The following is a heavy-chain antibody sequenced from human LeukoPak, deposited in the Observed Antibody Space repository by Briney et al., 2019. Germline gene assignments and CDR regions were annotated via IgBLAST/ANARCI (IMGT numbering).Heavy chain of an antibody. Sequence: ASVKVSCTASGYTSTHYYMHWVRQAPGQGLEWMGWINPNSGGTNYAQKFQGRVTMTRDTSITTAYMELSRLISDDTAVYYCASDVSTVTTPYLDYWGQGTLVTVSS. J-gene: IGHJ4*02. D-gene: IGHD4-17*01. V-gene: IGHV1-2*02. CDR1: GYTSTHYY. CDR2: INPNSGGT. CDR3: ASDVSTVTTPYLDY.